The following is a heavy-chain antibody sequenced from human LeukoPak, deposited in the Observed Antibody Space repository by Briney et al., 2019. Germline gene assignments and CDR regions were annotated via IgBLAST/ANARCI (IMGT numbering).Heavy chain of an antibody. V-gene: IGHV3-74*01. CDR2: INSDGSST. Sequence: PGGSLRLSCAASGFTFSSYWMHWVRQAPGKGLVWVSRINSDGSSTGYADSVKGRFTISRDNAKNTLYLQMNSLRAEDTAVYYCARLPRGVAGTAYYYYGMDVWGQGTTVTVSS. CDR3: ARLPRGVAGTAYYYYGMDV. D-gene: IGHD6-19*01. J-gene: IGHJ6*02. CDR1: GFTFSSYW.